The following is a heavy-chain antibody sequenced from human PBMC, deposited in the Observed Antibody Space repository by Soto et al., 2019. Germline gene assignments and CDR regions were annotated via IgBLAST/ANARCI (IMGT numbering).Heavy chain of an antibody. CDR2: IYSGGST. J-gene: IGHJ4*02. V-gene: IGHV3-66*01. CDR1: GFTVSSNY. D-gene: IGHD2-15*01. Sequence: EVQLVESGGGLVQPGGSLRLSCAASGFTVSSNYMSWVRQAPGKGLEWVSVIYSGGSTYYADSVKGRFTISRDNSKNTXYRQMNSLRAEDTAVYYCARVSPYCSGGSCYALDSWGQGTLVTVSS. CDR3: ARVSPYCSGGSCYALDS.